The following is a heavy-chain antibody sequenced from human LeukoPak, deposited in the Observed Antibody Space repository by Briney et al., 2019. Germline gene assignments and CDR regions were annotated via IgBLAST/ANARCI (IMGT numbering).Heavy chain of an antibody. CDR3: AKDRESETAMVNAFQH. D-gene: IGHD5-18*01. CDR2: ISGSGGST. Sequence: GGSLRLSCAASGFTFSSYAMSWVRQAPGKGLEWVSAISGSGGSTYYADSVKGRFTISRDNSKNTLYLQMNSLRAEDTAVYYCAKDRESETAMVNAFQHWGQGTLVTVSS. J-gene: IGHJ1*01. V-gene: IGHV3-23*01. CDR1: GFTFSSYA.